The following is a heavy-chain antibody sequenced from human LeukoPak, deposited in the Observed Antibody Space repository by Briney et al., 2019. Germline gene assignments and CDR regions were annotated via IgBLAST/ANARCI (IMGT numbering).Heavy chain of an antibody. D-gene: IGHD4-23*01. V-gene: IGHV3-23*01. CDR2: ISGSGGST. J-gene: IGHJ3*02. Sequence: GGSLRLSCAASGFTFSSYSMNWVRQAPGKGLEWVSAISGSGGSTYYADSVKGRFTISRDNSKNTLYLQMNSLRAEDTAVYYCTRENDYGGNYDAFDIWGQGTMVTVSS. CDR3: TRENDYGGNYDAFDI. CDR1: GFTFSSYS.